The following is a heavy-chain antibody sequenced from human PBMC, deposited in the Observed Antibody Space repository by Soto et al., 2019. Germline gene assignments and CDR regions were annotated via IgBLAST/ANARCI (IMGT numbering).Heavy chain of an antibody. CDR1: GFTFGDYA. J-gene: IGHJ6*02. D-gene: IGHD3-22*01. V-gene: IGHV3-49*04. CDR2: IRSKAYGGTT. Sequence: GGSLRLSCTASGFTFGDYAMSWVRQAPGKGLGWVGFIRSKAYGGTTEYAASVKGRFTISRDDSKSIAYLQMNSLKTEDTAVYYCTRERGISGDSSGYYYFGYYYGMDVWGQGTTVTVSS. CDR3: TRERGISGDSSGYYYFGYYYGMDV.